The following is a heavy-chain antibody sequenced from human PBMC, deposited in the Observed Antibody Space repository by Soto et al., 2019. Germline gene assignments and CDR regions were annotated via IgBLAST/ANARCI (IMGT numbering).Heavy chain of an antibody. D-gene: IGHD2-2*02. Sequence: QVQLVQSGAEVKKPGSSVKVSCKASGGTFSSYAISWVRQAPGQGLEWMGGIIPIFGTANYAQKFQGRVTITADESTSTAYMELSSLRSDDTAVYSCARDRTPLNCSSTSCYMDGIDVWGLGTTVTVSS. V-gene: IGHV1-69*01. CDR1: GGTFSSYA. J-gene: IGHJ6*02. CDR3: ARDRTPLNCSSTSCYMDGIDV. CDR2: IIPIFGTA.